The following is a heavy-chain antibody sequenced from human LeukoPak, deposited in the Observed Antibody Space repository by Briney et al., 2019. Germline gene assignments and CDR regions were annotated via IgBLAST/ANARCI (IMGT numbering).Heavy chain of an antibody. CDR2: IWYDGSIK. J-gene: IGHJ4*02. CDR1: GFTFSSYG. D-gene: IGHD2-8*01. Sequence: PGGSLRLSCAASGFTFSSYGMHWVRQAPGKGLEWVAVIWYDGSIKYYGDSVRGRFTISRDNPKNTLYLQMNSLRAEDTAVYYCARDRCTNGVCYYDYWGQGTLVTGSS. V-gene: IGHV3-33*01. CDR3: ARDRCTNGVCYYDY.